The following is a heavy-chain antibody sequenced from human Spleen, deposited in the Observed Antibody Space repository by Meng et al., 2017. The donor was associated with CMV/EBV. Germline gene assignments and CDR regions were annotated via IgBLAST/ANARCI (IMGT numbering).Heavy chain of an antibody. CDR2: INHSGST. Sequence: QVQLQESGPGLVKPSETLSLTCTVSGGSISSYYWSWICQPPGKGLEWIGEINHSGSTNYNPSLKSRVTISVDTSKNQFSLKLSSVTAADTAVYYCARGDGDYGSYYWGQGTLVTVSS. CDR3: ARGDGDYGSYY. V-gene: IGHV4-34*01. J-gene: IGHJ4*02. D-gene: IGHD4-17*01. CDR1: GGSISSYY.